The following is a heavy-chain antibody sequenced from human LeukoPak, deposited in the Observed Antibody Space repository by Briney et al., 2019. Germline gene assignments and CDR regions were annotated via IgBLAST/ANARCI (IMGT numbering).Heavy chain of an antibody. CDR3: ARGVEEYSSSWYDGYFDY. CDR2: IIPIFGTA. CDR1: GYTFTSYY. Sequence: EASVKVSCKASGYTFTSYYMHWVRQAPGQGLEWMGGIIPIFGTANYAQKFQGRVTITADESTCTAYMELSSLRSEDTAVYYCARGVEEYSSSWYDGYFDYWGQGTLVTVSS. D-gene: IGHD6-13*01. V-gene: IGHV1-69*13. J-gene: IGHJ4*02.